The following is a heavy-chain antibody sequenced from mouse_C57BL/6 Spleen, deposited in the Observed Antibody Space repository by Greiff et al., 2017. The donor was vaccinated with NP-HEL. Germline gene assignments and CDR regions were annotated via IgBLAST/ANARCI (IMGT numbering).Heavy chain of an antibody. D-gene: IGHD2-2*01. CDR3: ARGGGYDDY. CDR2: IYPRSGNT. Sequence: VQRVESGAELARPGASVKLSCKASGYTFTSYGISWVKQRTGQGLEWIGEIYPRSGNTYYNEKFKGKATLTADKSSSTADMELRSLTSEDSAVYFCARGGGYDDYWGQGTTLTVSS. CDR1: GYTFTSYG. J-gene: IGHJ2*01. V-gene: IGHV1-81*01.